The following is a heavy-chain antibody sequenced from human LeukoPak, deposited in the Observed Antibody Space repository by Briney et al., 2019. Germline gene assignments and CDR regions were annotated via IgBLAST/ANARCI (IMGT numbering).Heavy chain of an antibody. V-gene: IGHV3-23*01. CDR2: IAGAGDTM. J-gene: IGHJ4*02. D-gene: IGHD4-17*01. CDR1: GFPFNNYP. Sequence: GGSLRLSCAASGFPFNNYPMIWVRQAPGKGLESVSYIAGAGDTMHYADSVRGRFAISRDNSKNTLYLQMNSLRAEDTAVYYCAKDVRTEYYFDYWGQGTLVTVSS. CDR3: AKDVRTEYYFDY.